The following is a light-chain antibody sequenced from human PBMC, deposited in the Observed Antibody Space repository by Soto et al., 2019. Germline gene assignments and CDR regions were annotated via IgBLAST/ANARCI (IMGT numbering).Light chain of an antibody. CDR1: QSVSNNW. CDR3: QQYGRSPYT. CDR2: AAS. Sequence: EIVLTQSPDTLSLSPGERATLSCRASQSVSNNWLAWYQQKPGQAPRLLIYAASSRPGGIPDKFSGSGSGTVFTLTINRLEPEDFAVYYCQQYGRSPYTFAQGTKLEI. V-gene: IGKV3-20*01. J-gene: IGKJ2*01.